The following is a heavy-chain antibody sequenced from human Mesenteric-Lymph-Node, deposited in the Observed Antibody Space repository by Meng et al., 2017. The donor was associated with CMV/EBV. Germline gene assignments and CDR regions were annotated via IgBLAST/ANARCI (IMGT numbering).Heavy chain of an antibody. CDR3: ARGIAGSGYYYYYGMDV. CDR1: GFTFSSYS. Sequence: SCAASGFTFSSYSMNWVRQAPGKGLEWVSYISSSSSTIYYADSVKGRFTISRDNAKNSLYLQMNSLRAEDTAVYYCARGIAGSGYYYYYGMDVWGQGTTVTVSS. CDR2: ISSSSSTI. V-gene: IGHV3-48*04. D-gene: IGHD2-15*01. J-gene: IGHJ6*02.